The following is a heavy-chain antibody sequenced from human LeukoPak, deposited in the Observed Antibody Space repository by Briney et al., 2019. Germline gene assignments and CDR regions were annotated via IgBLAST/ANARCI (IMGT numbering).Heavy chain of an antibody. V-gene: IGHV4-4*07. CDR2: IYTSGST. CDR3: AREVGYCSSTSCYTLDY. D-gene: IGHD2-2*02. Sequence: SETLSLTCTVSGASISSYYWSWIRQPAGKGLEWIGRIYTSGSTNYNPSLKSRVTMSVDTSKNQFSLKLSSVTAADTAVYYCAREVGYCSSTSCYTLDYWGQGTLVTVSS. CDR1: GASISSYY. J-gene: IGHJ4*02.